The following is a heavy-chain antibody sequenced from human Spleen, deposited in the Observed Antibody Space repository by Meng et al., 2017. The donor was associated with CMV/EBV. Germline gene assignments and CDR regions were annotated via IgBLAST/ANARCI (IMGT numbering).Heavy chain of an antibody. V-gene: IGHV4-59*01. CDR3: ARDLWQQLDYNDAFDI. D-gene: IGHD6-13*01. Sequence: SETLSLTCTVSGGSISSYYWSWIRQPPGKGLEWIGYICYSGSTNYNPSLKSRVTISVDTSKNQFSLKLSSVTAADTAVYYCARDLWQQLDYNDAFDIWGQGTMVTVS. J-gene: IGHJ3*02. CDR2: ICYSGST. CDR1: GGSISSYY.